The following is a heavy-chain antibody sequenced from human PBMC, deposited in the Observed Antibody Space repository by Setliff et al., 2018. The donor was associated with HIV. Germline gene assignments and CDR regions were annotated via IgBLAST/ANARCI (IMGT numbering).Heavy chain of an antibody. V-gene: IGHV4-59*11. J-gene: IGHJ6*02. CDR2: IFYSGST. D-gene: IGHD1-7*01. CDR3: ARPVSKNYHGMDV. CDR1: GDSISSHY. Sequence: PSETLSLTCTVSGDSISSHYGSWIRQPPGKGLEWIGSIFYSGSTNYNPSLKSRVTIPMDTSKNQFFLKLSSVTAADTAVYYCARPVSKNYHGMDVWGPGTTVTVSS.